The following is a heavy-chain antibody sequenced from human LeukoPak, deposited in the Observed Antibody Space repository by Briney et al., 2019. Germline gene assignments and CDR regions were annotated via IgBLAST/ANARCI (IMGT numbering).Heavy chain of an antibody. CDR1: GFTFSSYA. CDR3: AKVSVGYCSSTSCYELDP. D-gene: IGHD2-2*01. CDR2: ISYDGSNK. J-gene: IGHJ5*02. Sequence: GGSLRLSCAASGFTFSSYAMSWARQAPGKGLEWVAVISYDGSNKYYADSVKGRFTVSRDNSKNTLYLQMNSLRAEDTAVYYCAKVSVGYCSSTSCYELDPWGQGTLVTVSS. V-gene: IGHV3-30*18.